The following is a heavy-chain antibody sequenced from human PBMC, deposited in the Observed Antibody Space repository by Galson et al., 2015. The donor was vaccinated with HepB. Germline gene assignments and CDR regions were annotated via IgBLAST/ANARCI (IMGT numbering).Heavy chain of an antibody. V-gene: IGHV3-7*01. CDR1: GFTFRTYW. J-gene: IGHJ3*01. Sequence: SLRLSCAASGFTFRTYWMSWVRQAPGKGLEWVANIKQDESEKDFVDSVKGRFTISRDNSNNSQFLQMNSLRVEDTAVYYCARWRWRMGNFAFDLWGQGTMVTVPS. CDR3: ARWRWRMGNFAFDL. D-gene: IGHD1-7*01. CDR2: IKQDESEK.